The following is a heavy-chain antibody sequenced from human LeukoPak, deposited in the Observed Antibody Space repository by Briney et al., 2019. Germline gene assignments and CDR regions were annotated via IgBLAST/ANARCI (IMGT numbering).Heavy chain of an antibody. J-gene: IGHJ4*02. CDR1: GFTFSSYW. CDR3: ARDPVEWELLLDY. D-gene: IGHD1-26*01. V-gene: IGHV3-7*01. CDR2: MNIDGSEK. Sequence: GGSLRLSCAASGFTFSSYWMGWVRQAPGKRLEWVANMNIDGSEKYYADSAKGRFTISRDNARNSVYLQTNSLRVEDTAVYYCARDPVEWELLLDYWGQGTLVAVSS.